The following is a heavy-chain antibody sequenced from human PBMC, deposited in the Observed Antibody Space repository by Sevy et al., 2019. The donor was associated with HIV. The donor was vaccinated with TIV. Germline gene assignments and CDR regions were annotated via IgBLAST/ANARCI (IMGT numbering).Heavy chain of an antibody. CDR2: IQYDGGNK. Sequence: GGSLRLSCAPSGFTFNSHGMHWVRQAPGKGLEWVSFIQYDGGNKNYADSVKGRFTISRDNSKNTLYLQLSSLRTEDTALYYCVKDPLISLGADLFDYWGQGTLVTVSS. V-gene: IGHV3-30*02. J-gene: IGHJ4*02. CDR3: VKDPLISLGADLFDY. D-gene: IGHD7-27*01. CDR1: GFTFNSHG.